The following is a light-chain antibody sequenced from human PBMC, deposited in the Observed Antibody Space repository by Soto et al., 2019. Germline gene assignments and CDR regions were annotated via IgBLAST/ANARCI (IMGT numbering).Light chain of an antibody. CDR2: DVS. V-gene: IGKV3-15*01. CDR1: HSVSSSY. Sequence: EIVLTQSPGTLSLSPGERATLSCRASHSVSSSYLAWYQQKPGQAPRLLIYDVSIRATGVPARFSGTGSETDFTLTISGLQSEDSAIYFCQQYNNWPYSFGQGTRLEIK. J-gene: IGKJ5*01. CDR3: QQYNNWPYS.